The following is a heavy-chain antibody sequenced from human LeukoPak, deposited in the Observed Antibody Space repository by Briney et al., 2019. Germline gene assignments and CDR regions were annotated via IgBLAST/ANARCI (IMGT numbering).Heavy chain of an antibody. Sequence: GGSLRLSCAASGFNFSGSAVHWVRQASGKGLEWVGHIRSKGNNYATAYTASVKGRFTISRDGSKSTAHLQMNSLKTEDTAVYCSRPGSYSTDDAFDIWGQGTMVTVSS. CDR1: GFNFSGSA. CDR2: IRSKGNNYAT. J-gene: IGHJ3*02. V-gene: IGHV3-73*01. CDR3: RPGSYSTDDAFDI. D-gene: IGHD1-26*01.